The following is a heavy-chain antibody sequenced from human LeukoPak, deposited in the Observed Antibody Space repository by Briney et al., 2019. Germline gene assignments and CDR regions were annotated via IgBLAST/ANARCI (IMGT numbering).Heavy chain of an antibody. V-gene: IGHV3-48*01. CDR3: ARVGYSDFWSGYYWDY. J-gene: IGHJ4*02. CDR1: GFTFSSHN. Sequence: GGSLRLSCAASGFTFSSHNMNWVRQAPGKGLEWLSYISSSGTTIYYADSVQGRFIISRDNARNSLYLQMNSLRAEDTAVYYCARVGYSDFWSGYYWDYWGQGTLATVSS. D-gene: IGHD3-3*01. CDR2: ISSSGTTI.